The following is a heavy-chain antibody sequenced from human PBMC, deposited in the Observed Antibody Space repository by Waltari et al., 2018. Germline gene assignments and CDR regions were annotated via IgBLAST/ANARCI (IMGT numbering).Heavy chain of an antibody. CDR3: AAGGVYYDILTGYSNSFDY. J-gene: IGHJ4*02. Sequence: QVQLLESGPGLVKPSETLSLTCTVSGGSISSHYWSWIRQPPGKGLEWIGYIYYSGSTNYNPSLKSRVTISVDTSKNQFSLKLSSVTAADMAVYYCAAGGVYYDILTGYSNSFDYWGQGTLVTVSS. CDR2: IYYSGST. D-gene: IGHD3-9*01. V-gene: IGHV4-59*11. CDR1: GGSISSHY.